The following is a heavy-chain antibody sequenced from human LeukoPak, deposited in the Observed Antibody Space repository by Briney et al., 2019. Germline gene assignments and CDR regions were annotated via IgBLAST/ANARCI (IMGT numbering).Heavy chain of an antibody. CDR1: GYIFSNYG. CDR3: SRGSGSYYLSFDY. CDR2: ITAYNGNT. J-gene: IGHJ4*02. V-gene: IGHV1-18*01. D-gene: IGHD3-10*01. Sequence: GASVKVSCKASGYIFSNYGISWVRQAPGQGLEWMGWITAYNGNTNYAQKFQGRVTMITDTSTSTAYMELRSLRYDDTAVYYCSRGSGSYYLSFDYWGRGTLVTVSS.